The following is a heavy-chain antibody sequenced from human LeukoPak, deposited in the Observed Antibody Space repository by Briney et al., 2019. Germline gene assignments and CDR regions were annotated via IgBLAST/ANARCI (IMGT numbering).Heavy chain of an antibody. V-gene: IGHV3-66*01. CDR2: IYSGGST. CDR1: GFTVSSNF. CDR3: ASRDYFDY. Sequence: GGSLRLSCAASGFTVSSNFMTWVRQAPGKGLEWVSVIYSGGSTYYADSVKGRFTISRDNAKNSLYLQMNSLRDEDTAVYYCASRDYFDYWGQGTLVTVSS. J-gene: IGHJ4*02.